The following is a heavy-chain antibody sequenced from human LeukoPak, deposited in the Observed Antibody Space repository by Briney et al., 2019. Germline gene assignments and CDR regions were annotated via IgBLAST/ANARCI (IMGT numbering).Heavy chain of an antibody. CDR2: IKQDGSEI. J-gene: IGHJ4*02. CDR1: GFTFSSYS. CDR3: ARDKIVGPTTLDY. D-gene: IGHD1-26*01. V-gene: IGHV3-7*01. Sequence: GGSLRLSCAASGFTFSSYSMNWVRQTPEKGLEWVANIKQDGSEIYYVDSVKGRFTISRDNAENSLYLQMNSLRADDTAVYYCARDKIVGPTTLDYWGQGTLVTVSS.